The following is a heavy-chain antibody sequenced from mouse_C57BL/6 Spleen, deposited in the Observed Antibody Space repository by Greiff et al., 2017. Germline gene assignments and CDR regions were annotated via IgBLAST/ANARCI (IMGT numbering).Heavy chain of an antibody. D-gene: IGHD4-1*01. Sequence: QVQLQQPGAELVRPGTSVKLSCKASGYTFPSYWMHWVKQRPGQGLEWIGVIDPSDSYTNYNQKFKGKATLTVDTSSSTAYMQLSSLTSEDSAVYYCARKGLSGTRAMDYWGQGTSVTVSS. V-gene: IGHV1-59*01. CDR3: ARKGLSGTRAMDY. CDR1: GYTFPSYW. J-gene: IGHJ4*01. CDR2: IDPSDSYT.